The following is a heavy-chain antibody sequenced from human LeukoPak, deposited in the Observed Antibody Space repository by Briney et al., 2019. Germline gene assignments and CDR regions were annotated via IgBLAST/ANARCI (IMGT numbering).Heavy chain of an antibody. CDR3: ARAPVTFLEWLFPIDY. CDR2: ISSSSSYI. J-gene: IGHJ4*02. V-gene: IGHV3-21*01. D-gene: IGHD3-3*02. Sequence: GGSLRLSCAASGFTFSSYSMNWVRQAPGKGLEWVSSISSSSSYIYYADSVKGRFTISRDNAKNSLYLRMNSLRAEDTAVYYCARAPVTFLEWLFPIDYWGQGTLVTVSS. CDR1: GFTFSSYS.